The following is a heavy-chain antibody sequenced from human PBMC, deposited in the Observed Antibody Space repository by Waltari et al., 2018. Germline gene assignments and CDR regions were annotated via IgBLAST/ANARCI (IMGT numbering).Heavy chain of an antibody. D-gene: IGHD3-22*01. V-gene: IGHV4-59*02. CDR3: ATNSSASAFDY. CDR1: SGTVPSHP. Sequence: QVQLQESRPGCVKPSVTLSLTCTGSSGTVPSHPWSWLRPPPGKGLEWIGNIYYTGSTKYPPSLQSRVPLSIDTSKNQFSLEMNSVTAADTAIYYCATNSSASAFDYWGQGTLVTVSS. J-gene: IGHJ4*02. CDR2: IYYTGST.